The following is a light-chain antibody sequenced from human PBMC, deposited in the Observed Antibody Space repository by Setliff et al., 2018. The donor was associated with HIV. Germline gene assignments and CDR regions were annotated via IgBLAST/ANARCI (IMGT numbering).Light chain of an antibody. CDR1: SSNIGAGYD. V-gene: IGLV1-40*01. Sequence: QSVLAQPPSVSGAPGQRVTISCTGSSSNIGAGYDVHWYQQLPGTAPKVLIYGNNNRPSGVPDRFSGSKSGTSASLAITGLQAEDEAGYYCQSYDSTLSVVFGGGTKVTVL. J-gene: IGLJ2*01. CDR2: GNN. CDR3: QSYDSTLSVV.